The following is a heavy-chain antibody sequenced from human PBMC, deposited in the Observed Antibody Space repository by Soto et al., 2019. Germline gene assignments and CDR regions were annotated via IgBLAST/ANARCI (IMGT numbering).Heavy chain of an antibody. D-gene: IGHD2-8*01. V-gene: IGHV4-34*01. CDR2: INHSGST. CDR1: GGSFSGYY. Sequence: PSETLSLTCAVYGGSFSGYYWSWIRQPPGKGLEWIGEINHSGSTNYNPSLKGRVTISVDASKNQFSLKLSSVTAADTAVYYCASVSMVHCSTMVYADQTLKGYYMDVWGKGTTVTVSS. CDR3: ASVSMVHCSTMVYADQTLKGYYMDV. J-gene: IGHJ6*03.